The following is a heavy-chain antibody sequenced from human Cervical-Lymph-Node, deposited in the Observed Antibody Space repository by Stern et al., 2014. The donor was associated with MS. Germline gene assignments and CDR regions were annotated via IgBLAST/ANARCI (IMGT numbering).Heavy chain of an antibody. CDR1: GFTFSSYG. D-gene: IGHD4-17*01. CDR2: IWYDGSNK. Sequence: VQLVQSGGGVVQPGRSLRLSCAASGFTFSSYGMHWVRQAPGKGLEWVAVIWYDGSNKYYADSVKGRFTISRDNSKNTLYLQMNSLRAEDTAVYYWARDGPTVTKSYYYGMDVWGQGTTVTVSS. V-gene: IGHV3-33*01. CDR3: ARDGPTVTKSYYYGMDV. J-gene: IGHJ6*02.